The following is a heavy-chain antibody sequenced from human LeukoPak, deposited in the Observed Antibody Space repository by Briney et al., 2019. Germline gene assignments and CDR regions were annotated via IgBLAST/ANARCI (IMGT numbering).Heavy chain of an antibody. CDR3: ARDPGYYDSSGYFDY. V-gene: IGHV3-48*01. Sequence: PGGSLRLSCAASGFTFSTYSMNWLRQAPGKGLEWVSYISTDSSTIYYADSVKGRFTISRDNAKNSLYLQMNSLRAEDTAVYYCARDPGYYDSSGYFDYWGQGTLVTVSS. CDR1: GFTFSTYS. J-gene: IGHJ4*02. D-gene: IGHD3-22*01. CDR2: ISTDSSTI.